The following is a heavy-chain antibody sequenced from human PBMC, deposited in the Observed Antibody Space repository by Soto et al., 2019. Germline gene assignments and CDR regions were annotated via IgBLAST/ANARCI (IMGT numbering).Heavy chain of an antibody. Sequence: GGSLRLSCAASGFTFRNYAMTWARQAPGKGLEWVSSLLRSGSSAYYADSVRGRFTISSDTSANSLYLQMDNLRAEDTAIYYCAKDGISGDGIWLMDSWGQGTVVTVSS. D-gene: IGHD4-17*01. CDR1: GFTFRNYA. CDR2: LLRSGSSA. J-gene: IGHJ5*02. CDR3: AKDGISGDGIWLMDS. V-gene: IGHV3-23*01.